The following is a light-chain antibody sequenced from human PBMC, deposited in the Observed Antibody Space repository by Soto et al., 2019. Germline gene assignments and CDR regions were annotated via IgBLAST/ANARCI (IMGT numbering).Light chain of an antibody. V-gene: IGLV1-47*01. CDR2: RNN. J-gene: IGLJ3*02. CDR3: AAWDDSLSGGV. CDR1: SSNIGSNY. Sequence: QSVLTQPPSASGTPGQRVTISCSGSSSNIGSNYVYWYQQLPGTAPKLLIYRNNQRPSGVPDRFSGSKSGTSASLAIGGLRSEDGADYYCAAWDDSLSGGVFGGGTKLTVL.